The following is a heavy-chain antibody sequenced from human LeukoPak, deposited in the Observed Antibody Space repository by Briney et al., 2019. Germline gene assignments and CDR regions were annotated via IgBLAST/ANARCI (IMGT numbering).Heavy chain of an antibody. D-gene: IGHD6-13*01. CDR2: INHSGSA. CDR1: SGSFSGYY. Sequence: SETLSLTCAVSSGSFSGYYWTWIRQPPGKGLEWIGEINHSGSANYNPSLMSRVTISLDTSKNHFSLNLSSVTAADTAVYYCAKIIAVAGTVDYWGQGTLVTVSS. V-gene: IGHV4-34*01. J-gene: IGHJ4*02. CDR3: AKIIAVAGTVDY.